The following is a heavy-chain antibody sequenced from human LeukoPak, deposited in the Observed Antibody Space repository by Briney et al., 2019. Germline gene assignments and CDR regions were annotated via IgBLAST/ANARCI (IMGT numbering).Heavy chain of an antibody. J-gene: IGHJ4*02. D-gene: IGHD1-26*01. CDR2: MWFGATT. Sequence: PSETLSLTCTVSGDSISSINSYWGWIRQPPGKGLEWIGSMWFGATTSYDPSLKSRVTISIDPSKNQFSLKLSSVTAADTALYYCARGRRGSYFQDYWGQGTLVTVSS. CDR1: GDSISSINSY. V-gene: IGHV4-39*07. CDR3: ARGRRGSYFQDY.